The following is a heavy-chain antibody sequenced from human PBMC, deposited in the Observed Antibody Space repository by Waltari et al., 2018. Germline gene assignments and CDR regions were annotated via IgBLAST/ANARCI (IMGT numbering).Heavy chain of an antibody. CDR1: GGTFSSYA. CDR2: IIPILVTA. V-gene: IGHV1-69*05. D-gene: IGHD2-15*01. CDR3: ARPAGYCSGGSCEGSYGMDV. Sequence: QVQLVQSGAEVKKPGSSVKVSCKASGGTFSSYAISWVRQAPGQGLEWMGGIIPILVTANYAQKFQGRVTITTDESTSTAYMELSSLRSEDTAVYYCARPAGYCSGGSCEGSYGMDVWGQGTTVTVSS. J-gene: IGHJ6*02.